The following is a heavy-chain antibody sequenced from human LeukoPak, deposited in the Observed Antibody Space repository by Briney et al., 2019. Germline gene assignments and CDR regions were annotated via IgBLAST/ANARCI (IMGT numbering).Heavy chain of an antibody. Sequence: PGGSLRLSCAASGFTFSNYWMSWVGQAPGKGLEWVANIRQDGSEKHYVDSVKGRFTISRDNAKNSLYLQMNSLRAEDTAVYYCARALRYYYDSSGYSPNWFDPWGQGTLVTVSS. J-gene: IGHJ5*02. CDR1: GFTFSNYW. V-gene: IGHV3-7*01. CDR2: IRQDGSEK. D-gene: IGHD3-22*01. CDR3: ARALRYYYDSSGYSPNWFDP.